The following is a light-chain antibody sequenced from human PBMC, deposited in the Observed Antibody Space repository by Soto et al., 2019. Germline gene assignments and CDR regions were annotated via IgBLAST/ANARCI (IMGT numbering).Light chain of an antibody. CDR2: DVS. J-gene: IGLJ1*01. CDR1: SSDVGGYNY. CDR3: CSSAGSYSDV. Sequence: QSALTQPRSVSGSPGQSVTISCTGTSSDVGGYNYVSWYQQHPGKAPKLMIYDVSKRPSGVPDRFSGSKSGNTASLTISGLQAEDEADYSCCSSAGSYSDVFGTGTKVTVL. V-gene: IGLV2-11*01.